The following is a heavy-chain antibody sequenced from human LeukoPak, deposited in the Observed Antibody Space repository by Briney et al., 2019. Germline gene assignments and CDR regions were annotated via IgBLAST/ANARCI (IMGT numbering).Heavy chain of an antibody. CDR2: IRNRAYGGTT. Sequence: GGSLRLSCTGPGFTFGDNAMSWVRQAPGKGLEWVGFIRNRAYGGTTEYAASVKGRFTISRDDSKSIAYLQMNSLKTEDTAVYYCLRHYSRWGQGTLVTVSS. J-gene: IGHJ4*02. CDR3: LRHYSR. CDR1: GFTFGDNA. D-gene: IGHD6-13*01. V-gene: IGHV3-49*04.